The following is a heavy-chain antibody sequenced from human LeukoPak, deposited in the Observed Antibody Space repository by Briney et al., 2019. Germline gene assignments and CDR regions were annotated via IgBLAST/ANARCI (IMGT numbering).Heavy chain of an antibody. D-gene: IGHD1-1*01. CDR3: TTLNGYDAFDI. CDR1: GLTFSNAW. CDR2: IKSKTDGGTT. V-gene: IGHV3-15*01. Sequence: GGSLRLSCAASGLTFSNAWMSWVRQAPGKGLEWVGRIKSKTDGGTTDYAAPVKGRFTISRDDSKNTLYLQMNSLKTEDTAVYYCTTLNGYDAFDIWGQGTMVTVSS. J-gene: IGHJ3*02.